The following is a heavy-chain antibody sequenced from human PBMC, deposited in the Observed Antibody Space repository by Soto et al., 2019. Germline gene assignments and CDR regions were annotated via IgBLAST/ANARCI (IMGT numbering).Heavy chain of an antibody. Sequence: SETLSLTCTVSGGSISSYYWRWIRQPAGKGLEWIGRIYTSGSTNYNPSLKSRVTMSVDTSKNQFSLKLSSVTAADTAVYYCSRDGVPNSSSPFVIGHWGRGTLVTVS. V-gene: IGHV4-4*07. D-gene: IGHD6-6*01. CDR2: IYTSGST. CDR1: GGSISSYY. J-gene: IGHJ5*02. CDR3: SRDGVPNSSSPFVIGH.